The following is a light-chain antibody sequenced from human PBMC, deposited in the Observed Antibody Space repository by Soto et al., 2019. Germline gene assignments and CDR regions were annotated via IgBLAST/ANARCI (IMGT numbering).Light chain of an antibody. CDR3: QQYGCSPRVT. Sequence: EIVLTQSPGTLSLSPGERATLSCRASQSVTSNYLAWYQQKPGQAPRLLIYGASSRATGIPDRFSGSGSGTDFTLTIIRLEPEDFAVYYCQQYGCSPRVTFGGGTKVEIK. J-gene: IGKJ4*01. CDR2: GAS. CDR1: QSVTSNY. V-gene: IGKV3-20*01.